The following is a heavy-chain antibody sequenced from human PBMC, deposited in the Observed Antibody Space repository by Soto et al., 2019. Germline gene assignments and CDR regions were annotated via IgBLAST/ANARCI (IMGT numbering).Heavy chain of an antibody. Sequence: SETLSLTCTVSGGSISSGGYYWSWIRQHPGKGLEWIGYIYYSGSTYYNPSLKSRVTISVDTSKNQFSLKLSSVTAADTAVYYCARYRPLVPAATYYGMDVWGQGTTVTVSS. CDR2: IYYSGST. CDR3: ARYRPLVPAATYYGMDV. V-gene: IGHV4-31*03. CDR1: GGSISSGGYY. D-gene: IGHD2-2*01. J-gene: IGHJ6*02.